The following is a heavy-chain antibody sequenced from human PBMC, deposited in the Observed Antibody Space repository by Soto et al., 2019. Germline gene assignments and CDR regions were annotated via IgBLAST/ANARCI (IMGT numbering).Heavy chain of an antibody. CDR1: GGAISSGDYY. CDR2: IYYSGST. J-gene: IGHJ6*02. CDR3: ARDQYGMDV. V-gene: IGHV4-30-4*01. Sequence: TSESLSLTCTVSGGAISSGDYYWSWIRQPPGKGLEWIGYIYYSGSTYYNPSLKSRVTISVDTSKNQFSLKLSSVTAADTAVYYCARDQYGMDVWGQGTTITVSS.